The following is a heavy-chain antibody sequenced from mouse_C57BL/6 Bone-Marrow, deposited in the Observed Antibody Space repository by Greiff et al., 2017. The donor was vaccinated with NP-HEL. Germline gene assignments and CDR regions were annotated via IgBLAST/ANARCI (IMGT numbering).Heavy chain of an antibody. CDR1: GYTFTSYW. CDR2: INPSNGGT. J-gene: IGHJ1*03. Sequence: QVQLQQPGTELVKPGASVKLSCKASGYTFTSYWMPWVKQRPGQGLEWIGNINPSNGGTNYNEKFKSKATLTVDKSSSTAYMQLSSLTSEDYAVYYCAREGTGSSWCFDGRGTGPTVTVSS. D-gene: IGHD4-1*01. CDR3: AREGTGSSWCFDG. V-gene: IGHV1-53*01.